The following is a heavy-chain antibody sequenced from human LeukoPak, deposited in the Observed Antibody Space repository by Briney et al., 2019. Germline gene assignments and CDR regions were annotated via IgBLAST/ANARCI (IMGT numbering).Heavy chain of an antibody. CDR1: GFTFSSYG. Sequence: PGGSLRLSCAASGFTFSSYGMHWVRQAPGKGLEWVAVIWYDGSNKYYADSVKGRFTISRDNSKNTLYLQMNSLRAEDTAVYYCAKDRGYSSGWIFDYWGQGTLVTVSS. V-gene: IGHV3-33*06. J-gene: IGHJ4*02. CDR3: AKDRGYSSGWIFDY. D-gene: IGHD6-19*01. CDR2: IWYDGSNK.